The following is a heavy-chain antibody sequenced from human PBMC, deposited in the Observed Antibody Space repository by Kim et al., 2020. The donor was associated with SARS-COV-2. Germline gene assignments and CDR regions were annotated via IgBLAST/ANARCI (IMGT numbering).Heavy chain of an antibody. J-gene: IGHJ4*02. CDR3: ARAGIVMTTVTTD. Sequence: AAYVKARFTLSKTNAKNSLYLQMNSLRAEDTAVYYCARAGIVMTTVTTDWGQGTLVTVSS. D-gene: IGHD4-17*01. V-gene: IGHV3-11*04.